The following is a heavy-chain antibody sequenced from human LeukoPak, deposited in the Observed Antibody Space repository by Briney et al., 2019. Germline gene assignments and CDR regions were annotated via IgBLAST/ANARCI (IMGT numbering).Heavy chain of an antibody. CDR2: IYYSGST. D-gene: IGHD2-2*03. V-gene: IGHV4-39*07. Sequence: PSETLSLTCTVSGGSISSSSYYWGWIRQPPGKGLEWIGSIYYSGSTYYNPSLKSRVTLSVDTSKNQFSLRLGSVTAADTAVYFCTRVDIVLVPSSTFDYWGQGTLVIVSS. J-gene: IGHJ4*02. CDR1: GGSISSSSYY. CDR3: TRVDIVLVPSSTFDY.